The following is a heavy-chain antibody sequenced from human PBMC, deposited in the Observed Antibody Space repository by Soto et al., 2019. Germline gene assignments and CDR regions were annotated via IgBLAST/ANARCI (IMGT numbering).Heavy chain of an antibody. V-gene: IGHV1-3*01. Sequence: ASVKVSCKASGYTFTSYAMHWVRQAPGQRLEWMGWINAGNGNTKYSQKFQGRVTITTDTSASTAYMELSSLRSEDTAVYYCARGVPGSYYNPFDYWGQGTLVTVYS. CDR1: GYTFTSYA. CDR2: INAGNGNT. J-gene: IGHJ4*02. CDR3: ARGVPGSYYNPFDY. D-gene: IGHD3-10*01.